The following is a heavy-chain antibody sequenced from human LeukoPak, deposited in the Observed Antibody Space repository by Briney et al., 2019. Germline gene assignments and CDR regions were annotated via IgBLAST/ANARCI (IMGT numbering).Heavy chain of an antibody. D-gene: IGHD3-22*01. CDR1: GGSISSYY. CDR2: IYYRGST. J-gene: IGHJ4*02. Sequence: PETLSLTCTVSGGSISSYYWSWIRQPPGKGLEWIGYIYYRGSTNYNPSLKSRVTISIDAPKNQFSLKLTSVTAADTAVYYCARSLYYDSSGYLDYWGQGTLVTVSS. CDR3: ARSLYYDSSGYLDY. V-gene: IGHV4-59*01.